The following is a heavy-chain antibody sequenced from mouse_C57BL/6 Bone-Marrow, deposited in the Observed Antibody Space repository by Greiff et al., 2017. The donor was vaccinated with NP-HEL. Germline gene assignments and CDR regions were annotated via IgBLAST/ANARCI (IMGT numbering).Heavy chain of an antibody. J-gene: IGHJ3*01. CDR1: EYEFPSHD. Sequence: EVKVVESGGGLVQPGESLKLSCESNEYEFPSHDMSWVRKTPEKRLELVAAINSDGGSTYYPDTMERRFIISRDNTKKTLYLQMSSLRSEDTALDYCARHEHYGSSTWFAYWGRGTLVTVSA. V-gene: IGHV5-2*01. CDR2: INSDGGST. D-gene: IGHD1-1*01. CDR3: ARHEHYGSSTWFAY.